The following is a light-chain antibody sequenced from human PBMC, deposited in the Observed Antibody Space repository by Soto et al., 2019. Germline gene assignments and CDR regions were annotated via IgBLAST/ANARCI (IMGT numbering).Light chain of an antibody. Sequence: QSALTQPRSVSGSPGQSVTISCTGTSSDVGGYNYVSWYQQHPGRAPKFMIYDVTKRPSGVPDRFSGSKSGNTASLTISGLQVEDEADYYCCSYAGSYFVFRTGTKLTVL. J-gene: IGLJ1*01. V-gene: IGLV2-11*01. CDR3: CSYAGSYFV. CDR2: DVT. CDR1: SSDVGGYNY.